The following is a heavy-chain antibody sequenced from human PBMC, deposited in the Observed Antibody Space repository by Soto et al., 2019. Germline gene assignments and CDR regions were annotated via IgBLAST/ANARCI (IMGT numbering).Heavy chain of an antibody. D-gene: IGHD3-10*01. CDR2: IHYSGGT. CDR1: GDSIRSFF. CDR3: ARQRTYDYVSGRYSPYNFDN. J-gene: IGHJ4*02. V-gene: IGHV4-59*08. Sequence: SETLSLTCKVSGDSIRSFFWSWIRQPPGKGLEWIGFIHYSGGTNYNPSVKSRVTISIDTSKNQFSLKLSSVTAADTAVYYCARQRTYDYVSGRYSPYNFDNWGRGTLVTVSS.